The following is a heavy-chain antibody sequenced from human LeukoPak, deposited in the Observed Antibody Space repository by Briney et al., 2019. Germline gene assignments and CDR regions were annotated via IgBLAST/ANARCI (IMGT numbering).Heavy chain of an antibody. Sequence: AAVKVSCKASGYTFTSYGISWVRQAPGQGLEWMGWISAYNGNTNYAQKLQGRVTMTTDTSTSTAYMELRSLRSDDTAVYYCARAAEYSPMAGGVDYWGQGTLVTVSS. CDR1: GYTFTSYG. J-gene: IGHJ4*02. D-gene: IGHD6-6*01. CDR3: ARAAEYSPMAGGVDY. CDR2: ISAYNGNT. V-gene: IGHV1-18*01.